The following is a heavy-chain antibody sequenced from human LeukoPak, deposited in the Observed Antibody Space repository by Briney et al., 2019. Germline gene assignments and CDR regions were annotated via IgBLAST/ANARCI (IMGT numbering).Heavy chain of an antibody. CDR3: ATRRASKFYFDY. V-gene: IGHV4-31*11. CDR2: IYYSGST. J-gene: IGHJ4*02. D-gene: IGHD3-10*01. Sequence: SQTLSLTCAVSGGSISSGGYSWSWIRQHPGKGLEWIGHIYYSGSTYFNPSLKSRVTISVDVSKDQFSLKLSSVTAADTAVYYCATRRASKFYFDYWGQGTLVTVSS. CDR1: GGSISSGGYS.